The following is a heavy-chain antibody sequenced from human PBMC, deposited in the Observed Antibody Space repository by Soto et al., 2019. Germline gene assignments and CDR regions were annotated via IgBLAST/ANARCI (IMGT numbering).Heavy chain of an antibody. CDR1: GGSMISSYW. J-gene: IGHJ4*02. V-gene: IGHV4-4*03. CDR2: MHHSGTT. Sequence: LPETLSLTCAASGGSMISSYWWNWVRQPPGQGLEWIGEMHHSGTTKYNPFLKSRVSISVDKSRNQFSLKLSSVTATDAAVYYCRANKKKRFAPGGQGTLVTGSS. D-gene: IGHD3-16*01. CDR3: RANKKKRFAP.